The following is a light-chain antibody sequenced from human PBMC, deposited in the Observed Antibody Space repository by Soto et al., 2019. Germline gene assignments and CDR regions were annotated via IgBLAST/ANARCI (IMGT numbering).Light chain of an antibody. CDR2: AAS. J-gene: IGKJ1*01. CDR1: QSVTSDY. CDR3: QQYGISRT. Sequence: EIVLTQSPGTLSLSPGERATLSCRASQSVTSDYLAWYQQRPGQAPRLLIFAASTRATGIPDRFSGDGSETEFTLTISRLEHEDSAVYYCQQYGISRTFGQGTKVEIK. V-gene: IGKV3-20*01.